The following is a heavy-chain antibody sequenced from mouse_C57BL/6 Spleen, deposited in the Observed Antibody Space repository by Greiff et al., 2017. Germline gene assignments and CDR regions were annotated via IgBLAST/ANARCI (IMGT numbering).Heavy chain of an antibody. CDR1: GYTFTSYW. CDR2: IDPSDSET. CDR3: ARSIYYYGSRHWYFDV. Sequence: QVQLQQPGAELVRPGSSVKLSCKASGYTFTSYWMHWVKQRPIQGLEWIGNIDPSDSETPYNQKFKDKATLTVDKSSSTAYMQLSSRTSEDSAVYYCARSIYYYGSRHWYFDVWGTGTTVTVSS. J-gene: IGHJ1*03. V-gene: IGHV1-52*01. D-gene: IGHD1-1*01.